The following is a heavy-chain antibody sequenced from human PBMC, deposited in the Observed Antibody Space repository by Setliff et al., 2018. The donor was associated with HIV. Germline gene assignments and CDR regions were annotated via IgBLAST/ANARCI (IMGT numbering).Heavy chain of an antibody. V-gene: IGHV4-34*01. J-gene: IGHJ4*02. Sequence: SETLSLTCAVYGGSFSGYYWSRIRQSPGEGLEWIGEVNAGGSTNYNPSLKSRVTISMDTSKNQFPLKLNSVTAADTAVYYCAKDRSGSYRTFDYWGPGILVTVSS. D-gene: IGHD1-26*01. CDR2: VNAGGST. CDR3: AKDRSGSYRTFDY. CDR1: GGSFSGYY.